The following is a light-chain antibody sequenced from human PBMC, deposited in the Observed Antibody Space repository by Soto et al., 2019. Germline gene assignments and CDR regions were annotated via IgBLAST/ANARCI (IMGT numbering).Light chain of an antibody. V-gene: IGLV2-8*01. CDR1: SSDVGGYNY. CDR3: ASYAGSNNYV. J-gene: IGLJ1*01. CDR2: EVS. Sequence: QSVLTQPPSASGSPGQSVTISCTGTSSDVGGYNYVSWYQQYPGKAPKLKIYEVSKRPSGVPDRFSGSKSGNTASLTVSGLQAEDEADYYCASYAGSNNYVFGTGTKVTVL.